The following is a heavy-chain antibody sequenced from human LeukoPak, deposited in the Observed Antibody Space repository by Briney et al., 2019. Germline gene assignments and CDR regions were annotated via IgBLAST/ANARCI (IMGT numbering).Heavy chain of an antibody. CDR3: ARAGLNKLRYVDGFVY. J-gene: IGHJ4*02. D-gene: IGHD3-9*01. Sequence: ASVKVSCKASGYTFTGYYMHWVRQAPGQGLEWMGRINPHSGGTNYAQKFQGGVTMTRDTSISTAYMELSTLRSHDTAVYNCARAGLNKLRYVDGFVYWGQGTLVTVSS. V-gene: IGHV1-2*02. CDR2: INPHSGGT. CDR1: GYTFTGYY.